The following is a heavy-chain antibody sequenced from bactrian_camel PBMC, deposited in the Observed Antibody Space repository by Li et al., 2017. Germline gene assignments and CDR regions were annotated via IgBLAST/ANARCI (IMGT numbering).Heavy chain of an antibody. J-gene: IGHJ6*01. CDR2: HQNVDGSA. CDR1: GFTFSAVC. D-gene: IGHD3*01. CDR3: AADSCMNRALGRDFRY. V-gene: IGHV3S26*01. Sequence: QVQLVESGGGSVQAGGSLRLACVTSGFTFSAVCMAWFRQAPGKAREWVAHQNVDGSANYADSVKGRFTIYRDNGKNTLYLQMNSLKPEDTAMYYCAADSCMNRALGRDFRYWGQGTQVTVS.